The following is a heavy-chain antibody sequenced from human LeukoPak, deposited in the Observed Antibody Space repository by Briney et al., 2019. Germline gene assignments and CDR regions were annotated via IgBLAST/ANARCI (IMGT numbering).Heavy chain of an antibody. V-gene: IGHV1-2*02. D-gene: IGHD3-22*01. Sequence: ASVKVSCKASGYTFTGYYMHWVRQAPGQGLEWMGWINPNSGGTNYAQKFQGRVTMTRDTSISTAYMELSRLRSDDTAVYYCARETDYYDSSGYYRTYNWLDPWGQGTLVTVSS. CDR1: GYTFTGYY. CDR2: INPNSGGT. J-gene: IGHJ5*02. CDR3: ARETDYYDSSGYYRTYNWLDP.